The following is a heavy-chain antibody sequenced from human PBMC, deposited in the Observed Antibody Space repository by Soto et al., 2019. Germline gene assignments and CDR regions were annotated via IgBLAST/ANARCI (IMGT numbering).Heavy chain of an antibody. CDR1: GGTFSSYA. D-gene: IGHD1-7*01. V-gene: IGHV1-69*13. CDR3: AREESDGYNLNYGPLDY. CDR2: IIPIFGTA. Sequence: SVKVSCKASGGTFSSYAISWVRQAPGQGLEWMGGIIPIFGTANHAQKFQGRVTITADESTSTAYMELSSLRSEDTAVYYCAREESDGYNLNYGPLDYWGQGTMATVSS. J-gene: IGHJ4*02.